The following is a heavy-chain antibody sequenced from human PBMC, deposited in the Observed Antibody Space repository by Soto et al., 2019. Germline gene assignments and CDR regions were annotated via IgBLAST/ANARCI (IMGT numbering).Heavy chain of an antibody. V-gene: IGHV3-7*01. CDR3: ARIAASGRGWDV. Sequence: EVQLVESGGGLVQPGGSLRLSCVDSGFTFSSYWMSWVRQAPVKGLEWVGNIKQDGSEENYVDSVKGRFTISRDNAKNSMYMQMNSLRVEDTAVYYWARIAASGRGWDVWGQGTKVGVSS. J-gene: IGHJ6*02. CDR2: IKQDGSEE. CDR1: GFTFSSYW. D-gene: IGHD6-13*01.